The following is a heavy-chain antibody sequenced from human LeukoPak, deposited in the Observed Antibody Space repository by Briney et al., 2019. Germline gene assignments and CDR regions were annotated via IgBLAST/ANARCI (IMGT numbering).Heavy chain of an antibody. CDR3: ARDTRGSGYFDY. V-gene: IGHV4-59*01. J-gene: IGHJ4*02. CDR2: IYYSGST. Sequence: SETLSLTCTVSGGSISSYYWSWIRQPPGKGLEWVGYIYYSGSTNYNPSLKSRVTISVDTSKNQFSLKLSSVTAADTAVYYCARDTRGSGYFDYWGQGTLVTVSS. CDR1: GGSISSYY. D-gene: IGHD3-10*01.